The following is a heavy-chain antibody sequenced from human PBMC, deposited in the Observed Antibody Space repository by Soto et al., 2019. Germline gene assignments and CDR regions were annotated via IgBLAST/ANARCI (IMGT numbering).Heavy chain of an antibody. J-gene: IGHJ4*02. CDR1: GGSIIINY. Sequence: SETLSLTCTVSGGSIIINYWTWIRPTPGKGLEWIGNFYNSGITNYNPSLKSRVTISEDTSKSQFSLKVNSMTAADTAVYYCARYRREAVAGYTLDNWGQGILVTVS. CDR3: ARYRREAVAGYTLDN. D-gene: IGHD6-13*01. CDR2: FYNSGIT. V-gene: IGHV4-59*01.